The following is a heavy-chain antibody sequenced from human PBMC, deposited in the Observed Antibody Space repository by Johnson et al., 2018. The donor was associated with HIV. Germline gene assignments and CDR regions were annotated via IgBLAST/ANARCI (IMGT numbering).Heavy chain of an antibody. Sequence: QVQLVESGGGLVKPGGSLRLSCAASGFTFSDYYMSWIRQAPGKGLEWVSYISRSGRIDYVDSVTGRFTISRDNAKNSLYLQMNSLRAEDTAVYYCARDSSSWYEGAFDIWGQGTMVTVSS. D-gene: IGHD6-13*01. V-gene: IGHV3-11*04. CDR3: ARDSSSWYEGAFDI. J-gene: IGHJ3*02. CDR1: GFTFSDYY. CDR2: ISRSGRI.